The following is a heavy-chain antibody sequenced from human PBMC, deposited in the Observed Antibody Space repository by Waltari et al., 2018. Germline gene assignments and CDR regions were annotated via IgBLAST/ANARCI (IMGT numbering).Heavy chain of an antibody. J-gene: IGHJ2*01. V-gene: IGHV4-30-2*01. Sequence: QLQLQESGSGLVKPSQTLSLTCAVSGGSLRSGGYSWTWIRQPPGKGLEWIGYIYHSGSTYYNPSLKSRVTISVDRSKNQFSLRLRSVTAADTAVYYCARDGGDGYKYPNWYFDLWGRGTLVTVSS. CDR1: GGSLRSGGYS. D-gene: IGHD3-16*01. CDR3: ARDGGDGYKYPNWYFDL. CDR2: IYHSGST.